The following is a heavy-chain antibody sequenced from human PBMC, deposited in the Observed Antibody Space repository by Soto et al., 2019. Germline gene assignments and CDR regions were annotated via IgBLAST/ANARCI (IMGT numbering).Heavy chain of an antibody. J-gene: IGHJ5*02. CDR3: ARVSRDPDYFDP. D-gene: IGHD4-17*01. V-gene: IGHV4-4*02. Sequence: ASETLSLTCAVSGGAISSGYWWSWVRQPPGKGLEWIGEIYHSGGTNYSPSLKSRLTMSVDKSKKQLSLKLSSVTAADTAVYYCARVSRDPDYFDPWGQGTLVTVSS. CDR1: GGAISSGYW. CDR2: IYHSGGT.